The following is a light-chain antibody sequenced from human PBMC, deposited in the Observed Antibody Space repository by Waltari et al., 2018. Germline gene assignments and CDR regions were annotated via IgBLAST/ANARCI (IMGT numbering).Light chain of an antibody. CDR3: QQSYSTPLT. CDR2: DAS. Sequence: DIQMTQSPSSLSASVGDRVPLTCRASQSIRSYLNWYQQKPGKAPKLLIYDASNLQSGVPSRFSGSGSGTDFTLTISRLQAEDFATYFCQQSYSTPLTFGGGAKVEIK. CDR1: QSIRSY. V-gene: IGKV1-39*01. J-gene: IGKJ4*01.